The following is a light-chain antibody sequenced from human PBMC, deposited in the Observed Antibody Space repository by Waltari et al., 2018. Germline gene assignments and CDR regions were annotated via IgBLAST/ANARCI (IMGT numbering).Light chain of an antibody. CDR1: SSNIGAGYD. Sequence: QSVLPQPPSVSGAPGQRVTIPCTGSSSNIGAGYDGHWYQQLPGTAPKLLIYGNSNRPSGVPDRFSGSKSGTSASLAITGLQAEDEADYYCQSYDSSLGVFGTGTKVTVL. V-gene: IGLV1-40*01. CDR2: GNS. CDR3: QSYDSSLGV. J-gene: IGLJ1*01.